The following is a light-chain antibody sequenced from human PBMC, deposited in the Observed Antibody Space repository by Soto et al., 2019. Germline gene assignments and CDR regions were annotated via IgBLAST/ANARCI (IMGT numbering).Light chain of an antibody. Sequence: QSALTQPASVSGSPGQSITISCTGTNSDIGGYNYVSWYQQHPGKAPKLMIYDVSNRPSGVSNRFSGSKSGNTAALTISGLQAEDEADYYCSSYTSSSTLNVVFGGGPKLTVL. CDR3: SSYTSSSTLNVV. CDR2: DVS. J-gene: IGLJ2*01. CDR1: NSDIGGYNY. V-gene: IGLV2-14*01.